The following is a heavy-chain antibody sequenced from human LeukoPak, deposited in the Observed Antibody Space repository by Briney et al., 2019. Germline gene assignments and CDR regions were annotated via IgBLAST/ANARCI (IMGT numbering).Heavy chain of an antibody. CDR2: ISGSGGST. D-gene: IGHD3-3*01. CDR1: RFTFSSHA. Sequence: PGGSLRLSCAASRFTFSSHAMSWVRQAPGKGLDWVSGISGSGGSTNYADSVKGRFTISRDNSKNTLYLQMNSLRAEDTAVYYCAKGWFGVVPDAFDVWGHGTMVTVSS. V-gene: IGHV3-23*01. CDR3: AKGWFGVVPDAFDV. J-gene: IGHJ3*01.